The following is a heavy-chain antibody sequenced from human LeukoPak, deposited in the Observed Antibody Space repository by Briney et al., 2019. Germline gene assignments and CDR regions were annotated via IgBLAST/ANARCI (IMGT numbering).Heavy chain of an antibody. V-gene: IGHV3-13*01. J-gene: IGHJ4*02. CDR2: IGTAGDT. CDR3: AKELDTMFFDY. CDR1: GFTFSRYD. Sequence: GGSLRLSCAASGFTFSRYDMHWVRQATGKGLEWVSGIGTAGDTYYAGSVKGRFTISRDSGKNSVYLQMNSLTTDDTAFYFCAKELDTMFFDYWGQGALVTVSS. D-gene: IGHD3-10*02.